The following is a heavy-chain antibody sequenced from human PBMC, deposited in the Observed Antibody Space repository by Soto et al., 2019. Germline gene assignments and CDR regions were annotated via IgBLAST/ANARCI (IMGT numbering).Heavy chain of an antibody. V-gene: IGHV3-66*01. CDR1: GFAVSSNH. J-gene: IGHJ4*02. CDR2: ILNDART. D-gene: IGHD3-16*01. CDR3: ATGVNYGPILG. Sequence: EVPLVESGGGLVQPGGSLTLSCAASGFAVSSNHMTWVRLAPGTGLEWLSVILNDARTFYADSVKGRFIISRDNSETTLYLHMNSLRDEDTAVYYCATGVNYGPILGWGQGTLVTVSS.